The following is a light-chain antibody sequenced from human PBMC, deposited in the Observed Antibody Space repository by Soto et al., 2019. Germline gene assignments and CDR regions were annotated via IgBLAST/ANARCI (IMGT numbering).Light chain of an antibody. CDR2: LGS. Sequence: IGMTQSPVSLRVTPGEPASISCRSSQSLLHSNGYNYLDWYLQKPGQPPQLLIYLGSNRASGVPDRFSGSGSGTDFTLKISRVEAEDVGVYYCMQALQTPPSFGPGTKVDIK. CDR3: MQALQTPPS. J-gene: IGKJ3*01. CDR1: QSLLHSNGYNY. V-gene: IGKV2-28*01.